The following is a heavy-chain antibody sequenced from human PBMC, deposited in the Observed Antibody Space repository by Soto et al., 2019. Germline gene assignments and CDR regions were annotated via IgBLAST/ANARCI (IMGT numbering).Heavy chain of an antibody. J-gene: IGHJ4*02. V-gene: IGHV2-70*01. CDR1: GFSLSTSGMC. D-gene: IGHD3-10*01. CDR2: IDWDEDK. Sequence: SGPTLVNATPTLTLICTSSGFSLSTSGMCVSWIRQPPGKALEWLALIDWDEDKYYSTSLRARLTISKDTSKNQVVLTMTNMDPVDTATYYCARIRTGDGFAYYYFDHCGQGTLVTVS. CDR3: ARIRTGDGFAYYYFDH.